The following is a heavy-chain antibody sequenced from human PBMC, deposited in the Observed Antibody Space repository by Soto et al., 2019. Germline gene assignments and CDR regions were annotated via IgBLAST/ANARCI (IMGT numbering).Heavy chain of an antibody. D-gene: IGHD4-17*01. J-gene: IGHJ4*02. CDR2: IWYDGSNK. V-gene: IGHV3-33*01. CDR1: GFTFSSYG. CDR3: ARTDYGDPYYFDY. Sequence: LRLSCAASGFTFSSYGMHWVRQAPGKGLEWVAVIWYDGSNKYYADSVKGRFTISRDNSKNTLYLQMNSLRAEDTAVYYCARTDYGDPYYFDYWGQGTLVTV.